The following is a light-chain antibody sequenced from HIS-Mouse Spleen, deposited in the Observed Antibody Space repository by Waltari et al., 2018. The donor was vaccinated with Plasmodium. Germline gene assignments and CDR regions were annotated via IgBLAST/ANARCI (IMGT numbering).Light chain of an antibody. V-gene: IGKV4-1*01. Sequence: DIVMTQSSYSLAVSLGARATINCKSRQGVWYSPKNKNDLAWYQQKPGQPPKLLIYWASTRESGVPDRFSGSGSGTDFTLTISSLQAEDVAVYYCQQYYSTPLTFGGGTKVEIK. CDR3: QQYYSTPLT. J-gene: IGKJ4*01. CDR1: QGVWYSPKNKND. CDR2: WAS.